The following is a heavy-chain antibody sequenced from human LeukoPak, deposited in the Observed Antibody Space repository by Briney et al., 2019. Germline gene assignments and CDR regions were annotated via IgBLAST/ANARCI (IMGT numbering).Heavy chain of an antibody. Sequence: GGSLRLSCAASGFTFHSYAMSWVRQAPGKGLEWVSTIGGSGEGTYYADSVKGRFTISRDDAKDSLYLQMSSLSADDTAVYYCARDLSYSRDDAFDLWGQGTMVTVSS. CDR2: IGGSGEGT. J-gene: IGHJ3*01. CDR3: ARDLSYSRDDAFDL. D-gene: IGHD3-22*01. V-gene: IGHV3-23*01. CDR1: GFTFHSYA.